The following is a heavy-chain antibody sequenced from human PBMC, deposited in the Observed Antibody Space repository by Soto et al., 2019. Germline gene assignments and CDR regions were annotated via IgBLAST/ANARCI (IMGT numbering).Heavy chain of an antibody. V-gene: IGHV1-8*01. CDR3: ARCHGAAAGTTDFDY. Sequence: QVQLVQSGAEVKKPGASVKVSCKASGYTFTSYDINWVRQATGQGLEWMGWMNPNSGNTGYAQKFQGRVTMTRNTSXXTAYVELRSLRSADTAVSYCARCHGAAAGTTDFDYWGQGTLVTGSS. CDR1: GYTFTSYD. J-gene: IGHJ4*02. CDR2: MNPNSGNT. D-gene: IGHD6-13*01.